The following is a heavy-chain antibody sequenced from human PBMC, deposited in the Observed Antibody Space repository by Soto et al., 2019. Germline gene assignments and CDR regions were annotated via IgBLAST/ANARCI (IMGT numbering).Heavy chain of an antibody. CDR3: AREGGDSNGSWRWFDP. J-gene: IGHJ5*02. CDR2: IYYSGST. Sequence: PSETLSLTCTVSGGSISSGGYYWSWIRQHPGKGLEWIGYIYYSGSTYYNPSLKSRVTISVDTSKNQFSLKLSSVTAEDTAVYYCAREGGDSNGSWRWFDPWGQGTLVTVSS. D-gene: IGHD6-19*01. CDR1: GGSISSGGYY. V-gene: IGHV4-31*03.